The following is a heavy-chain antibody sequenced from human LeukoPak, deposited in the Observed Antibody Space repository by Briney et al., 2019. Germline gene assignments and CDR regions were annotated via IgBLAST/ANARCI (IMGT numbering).Heavy chain of an antibody. V-gene: IGHV3-23*01. J-gene: IGHJ4*02. CDR2: ISGNTHNT. Sequence: GGSLRLSCAASGFTFSNFAMSWVRQAPEKGLEWVSTISGNTHNTYYTDSMKGRFTISRDDSKSTLFLQMNSLRAEDTAIYYCAKGGKYDILTGFRRSRLLGDYWGQGTLVTVSS. D-gene: IGHD3-9*01. CDR3: AKGGKYDILTGFRRSRLLGDY. CDR1: GFTFSNFA.